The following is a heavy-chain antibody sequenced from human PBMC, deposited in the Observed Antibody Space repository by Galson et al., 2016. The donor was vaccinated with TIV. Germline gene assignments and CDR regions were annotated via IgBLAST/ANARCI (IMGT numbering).Heavy chain of an antibody. CDR3: ARAPDYGGNFGGTGETHSYYFHY. Sequence: LSCAASGFNIGAHGMHWVRQAPGKGLEWVALIWYDGTNTYYADSVKGRFTISRDNSKNTLYVQMNSLRAEDTAVYYCARAPDYGGNFGGTGETHSYYFHYWGQGTLVTVSS. CDR2: IWYDGTNT. D-gene: IGHD4-23*01. CDR1: GFNIGAHG. J-gene: IGHJ4*02. V-gene: IGHV3-33*01.